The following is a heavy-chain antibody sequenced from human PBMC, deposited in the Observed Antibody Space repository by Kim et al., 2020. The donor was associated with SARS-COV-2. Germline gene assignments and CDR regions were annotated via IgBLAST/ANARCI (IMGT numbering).Heavy chain of an antibody. CDR2: ISSSSSTI. CDR3: AREIPTYYYDSSGYYGIDY. Sequence: GGSLRLSCAASGFTFSSYSMNWVRQAPGKGLEWVSYISSSSSTIYYADSVKGRFTISRDNAKNSLYLQMNSLRDEDTAVYYCAREIPTYYYDSSGYYGIDYWGQGTLVTVSS. D-gene: IGHD3-22*01. J-gene: IGHJ4*02. CDR1: GFTFSSYS. V-gene: IGHV3-48*02.